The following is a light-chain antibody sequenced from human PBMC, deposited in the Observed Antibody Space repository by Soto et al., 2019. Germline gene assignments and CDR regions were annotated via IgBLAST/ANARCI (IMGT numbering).Light chain of an antibody. V-gene: IGKV3-20*01. CDR2: GAS. CDR3: QQYGSSPGGIT. J-gene: IGKJ5*01. Sequence: EIVLTQSPGTLSLSPGERATLSCRASQSVSSSYLAWYQQKPGQAPRLLIYGASSRATGIPDRFSSSGSGTDFTLTISRLEPEDFAVYYCQQYGSSPGGITFGQGTRLEIK. CDR1: QSVSSSY.